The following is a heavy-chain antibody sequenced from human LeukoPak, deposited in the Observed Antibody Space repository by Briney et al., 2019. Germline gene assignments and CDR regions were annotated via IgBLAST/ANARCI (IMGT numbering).Heavy chain of an antibody. J-gene: IGHJ4*02. CDR1: GGSISSGSYY. CDR2: IYTSGST. Sequence: SQTLSLPCTVSGGSISSGSYYWRWIRQPAGTGLEWIGRIYTSGSTNYNPSLKSPRPISVDTSKNQFSLKLSSVTAADTAVYYCAREAPHHRMELPPDYWGQGTLVTVSS. D-gene: IGHD1-26*01. CDR3: AREAPHHRMELPPDY. V-gene: IGHV4-61*02.